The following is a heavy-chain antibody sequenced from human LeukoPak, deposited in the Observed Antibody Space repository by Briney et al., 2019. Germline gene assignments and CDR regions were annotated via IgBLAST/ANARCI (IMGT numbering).Heavy chain of an antibody. CDR3: ARENYYYVWRSYRYLDY. CDR1: GFTFSSYD. Sequence: PGGSLRLSCAASGFTFSSYDMDWVRQAPGKGLEWVAVISNDGSNKYYAVSVKARLTITRDFSKITLYLHMNSLRAADTAVYYCARENYYYVWRSYRYLDYWGHGALVTVSS. D-gene: IGHD3-16*02. V-gene: IGHV3-30-3*01. CDR2: ISNDGSNK. J-gene: IGHJ4*01.